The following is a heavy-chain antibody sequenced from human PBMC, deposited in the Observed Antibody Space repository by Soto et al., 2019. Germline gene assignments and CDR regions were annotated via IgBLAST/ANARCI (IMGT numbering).Heavy chain of an antibody. CDR1: GYSFTSYW. Sequence: PGQALKISCMGSGYSFTSYWISWVRQMPGKGLEWMGWIDPSDSYTNYSPSFQRHVTIAVDKSSSTAYLQGSSLKASDTAMYYCAGRSGYYSHYIYGMDFGVQVSTVAVSS. CDR3: AGRSGYYSHYIYGMDF. V-gene: IGHV5-10-1*01. D-gene: IGHD3-22*01. J-gene: IGHJ6*02. CDR2: IDPSDSYT.